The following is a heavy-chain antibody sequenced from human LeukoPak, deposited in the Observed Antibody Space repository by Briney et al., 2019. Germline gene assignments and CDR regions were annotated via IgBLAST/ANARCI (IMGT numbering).Heavy chain of an antibody. CDR1: GGSFSGYY. V-gene: IGHV4-34*01. CDR3: ARGGKTIRFLAVHYMDV. J-gene: IGHJ6*03. D-gene: IGHD3-3*01. Sequence: NPSETLSLTCAVYGGSFSGYYWSWIRQPPGKGLEWIGEINHGGSTNYNPSLKSRVTISVDTSKNQFSLKLMSVTAADTAVYYCARGGKTIRFLAVHYMDVWGKGTTVIVS. CDR2: INHGGST.